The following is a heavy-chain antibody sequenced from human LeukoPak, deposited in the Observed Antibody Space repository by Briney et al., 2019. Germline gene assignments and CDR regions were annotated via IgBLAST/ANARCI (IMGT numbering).Heavy chain of an antibody. J-gene: IGHJ4*02. V-gene: IGHV3-33*01. CDR2: IWFDGSNQ. Sequence: GGSLRLSCAASGFIFTSHGMHWVRQARGKGLEGVAVIWFDGSNQFYADSVKGRFTISRDNSKNTLYLQMNSLRTEDTAVYYCARGPYSSSWYYFEYWGQGTLVTVSS. CDR3: ARGPYSSSWYYFEY. CDR1: GFIFTSHG. D-gene: IGHD6-13*01.